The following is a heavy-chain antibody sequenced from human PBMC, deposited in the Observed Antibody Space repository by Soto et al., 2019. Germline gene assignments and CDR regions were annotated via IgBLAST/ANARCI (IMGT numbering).Heavy chain of an antibody. D-gene: IGHD3-22*01. CDR1: GYSFTSYW. CDR2: IYPGDSDT. J-gene: IGHJ3*02. V-gene: IGHV5-51*01. CDR3: ATSRWLLGPAAFDI. Sequence: GESMKISCKGSGYSFTSYWSGWVRQMPGKGLEWMGIIYPGDSDTRYSPSFQGQVTISADKSISTAYLQWSSLKASDTAMYYCATSRWLLGPAAFDIWGQGTMVTVSS.